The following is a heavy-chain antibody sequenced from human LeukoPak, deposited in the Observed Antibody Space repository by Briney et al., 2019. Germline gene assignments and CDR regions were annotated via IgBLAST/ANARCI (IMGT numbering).Heavy chain of an antibody. Sequence: SETLSLTCTVSGGSISTYYWSWIRQPPGKGLQWIGYIHYSGTTNYNPSLKNRVTISLDTSKNQFSLNLSSVTAADTAVYYCARMGGYSGYATHWGQGTLVTVSS. V-gene: IGHV4-59*08. CDR1: GGSISTYY. J-gene: IGHJ4*02. CDR2: IHYSGTT. D-gene: IGHD5-12*01. CDR3: ARMGGYSGYATH.